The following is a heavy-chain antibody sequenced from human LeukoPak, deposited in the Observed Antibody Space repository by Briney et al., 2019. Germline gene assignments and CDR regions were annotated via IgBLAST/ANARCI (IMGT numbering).Heavy chain of an antibody. Sequence: GGSLRLSCAASGFTFSSYAMSWVRQAPGKGLEWVSAISGSGGSTYYADSVKGRFTISRDNSKNTLYLQMNSLRAEDTAVYYCTTDPASGYDPFYYYYYMDVWGKGTTVTVSS. CDR3: TTDPASGYDPFYYYYYMDV. V-gene: IGHV3-23*01. D-gene: IGHD5-12*01. CDR1: GFTFSSYA. CDR2: ISGSGGST. J-gene: IGHJ6*03.